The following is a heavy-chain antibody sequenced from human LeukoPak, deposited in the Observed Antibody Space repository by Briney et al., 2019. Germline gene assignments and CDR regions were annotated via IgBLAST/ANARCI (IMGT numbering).Heavy chain of an antibody. V-gene: IGHV3-30*02. CDR3: ARDREAVAGTLAAFDI. Sequence: PGGSLRLSCAASGFTFSSYGMHWVRQAPGKGLEWVAFIRYDGSNKYYADSVKGRFTISRDNSKNTLYLQMNSLRAEDTAVYYCARDREAVAGTLAAFDIWGQGTMVTVSS. CDR2: IRYDGSNK. D-gene: IGHD6-19*01. J-gene: IGHJ3*02. CDR1: GFTFSSYG.